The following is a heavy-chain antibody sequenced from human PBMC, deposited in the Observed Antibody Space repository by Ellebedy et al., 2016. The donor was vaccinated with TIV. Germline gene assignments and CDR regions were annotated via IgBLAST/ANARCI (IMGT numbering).Heavy chain of an antibody. CDR2: ISYDGSNK. Sequence: GGSLRLSXAASGFTFSTYGMHWVRQAPGKGLEWVAVISYDGSNKYYADSVKGRFTISRDNSKNTLYLQMNSLRAEDTAVYYCAKNTAMVYDAFDIWGQGTMVTVSS. J-gene: IGHJ3*02. CDR1: GFTFSTYG. CDR3: AKNTAMVYDAFDI. D-gene: IGHD5-18*01. V-gene: IGHV3-30*18.